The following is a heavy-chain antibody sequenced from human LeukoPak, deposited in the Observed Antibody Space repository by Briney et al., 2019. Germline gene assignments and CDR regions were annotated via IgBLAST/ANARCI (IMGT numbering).Heavy chain of an antibody. D-gene: IGHD6-13*01. CDR2: IIPIFGTA. CDR1: GGTFSSYA. CDR3: ARDSLGAPPLAAAADYNWFDP. J-gene: IGHJ5*02. V-gene: IGHV1-69*13. Sequence: SVKVSCKASGGTFSSYAISWVRQAAGQGLEWMGGIIPIFGTANYAQKFQGRVTITADESTSTAYMELSSLRSEDTAVYYCARDSLGAPPLAAAADYNWFDPWGQGTLVTVSS.